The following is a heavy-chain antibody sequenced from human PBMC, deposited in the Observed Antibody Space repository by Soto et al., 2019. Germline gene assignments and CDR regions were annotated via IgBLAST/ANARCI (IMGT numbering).Heavy chain of an antibody. CDR1: GGSISSSSYY. J-gene: IGHJ6*02. CDR3: ARGGDDFWSGGFMDV. Sequence: SETLSLTCTVSGGSISSSSYYWGWIRQHPGKGLEWIGYIYYSGSTYYNPSLKSRVTISVDTSKNQFSLKLSSVTAADTAVYYCARGGDDFWSGGFMDVWGQGTTVTVSS. CDR2: IYYSGST. V-gene: IGHV4-31*03. D-gene: IGHD3-3*01.